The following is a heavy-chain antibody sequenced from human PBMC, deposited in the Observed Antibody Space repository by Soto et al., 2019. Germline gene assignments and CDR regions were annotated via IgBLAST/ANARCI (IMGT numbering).Heavy chain of an antibody. Sequence: QVQLEQSGAEVKKPGSSLKVSCKATGGTFSNYAISWVRQAPGQGLEWMAGIIPVYGTPSYAQRFQDRVTIIADESTTTAYMEVHSLRSEDTAIYYCSIETAYGMEVWGPGTTVIVSS. J-gene: IGHJ6*02. CDR1: GGTFSNYA. CDR3: SIETAYGMEV. V-gene: IGHV1-69*01. CDR2: IIPVYGTP.